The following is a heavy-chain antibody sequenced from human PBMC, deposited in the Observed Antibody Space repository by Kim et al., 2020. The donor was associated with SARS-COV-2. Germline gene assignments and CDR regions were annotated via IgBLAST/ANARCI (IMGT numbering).Heavy chain of an antibody. Sequence: GGSLRLSCVASGFTFTTYAMNWVRQAPGKGLEWVSGISGGGGSTFYADSVKGRFTISRDSSKNTLYLQMNSLRAEDTAVYYCAKEVRVTTQTTGGDFFHSWGEGPLVTVSS. J-gene: IGHJ5*02. V-gene: IGHV3-23*01. CDR2: ISGGGGST. D-gene: IGHD4-17*01. CDR1: GFTFTTYA. CDR3: AKEVRVTTQTTGGDFFHS.